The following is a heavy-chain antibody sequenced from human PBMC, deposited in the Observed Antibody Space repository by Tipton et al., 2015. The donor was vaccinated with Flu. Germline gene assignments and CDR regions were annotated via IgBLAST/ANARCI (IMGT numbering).Heavy chain of an antibody. V-gene: IGHV3-7*01. CDR3: ARDEEPVSLERRTGAFDI. CDR2: IKQDGSEK. Sequence: SLRLSCAASGFTFSSYWMGWVRQAPGKGLEWVANIKQDGSEKYYVDSVKGRFTISRGNAKNSLYLQMNSLRAEDTAVYYCARDEEPVSLERRTGAFDIWGQGTMVTVSS. CDR1: GFTFSSYW. J-gene: IGHJ3*02. D-gene: IGHD1-1*01.